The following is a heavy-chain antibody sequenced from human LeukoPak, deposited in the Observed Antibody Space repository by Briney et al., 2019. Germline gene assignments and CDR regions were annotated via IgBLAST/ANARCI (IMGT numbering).Heavy chain of an antibody. J-gene: IGHJ4*02. CDR2: ISGSGGST. CDR3: AKDPVPYSYGYDPYYFDY. V-gene: IGHV3-23*01. Sequence: PGGSLRLSCAASGFTFSSYGMSWVRQAPGKGLEWVSAISGSGGSTYYADSVKGRFTISRDNSKNTLYLQMNSLRAEDTAVYYCAKDPVPYSYGYDPYYFDYWGQGTLVTVSS. D-gene: IGHD5-18*01. CDR1: GFTFSSYG.